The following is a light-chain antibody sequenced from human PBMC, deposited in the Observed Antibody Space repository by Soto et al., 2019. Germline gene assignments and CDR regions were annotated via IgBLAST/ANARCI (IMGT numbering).Light chain of an antibody. CDR2: KAS. Sequence: DIQMTQSPSTLSASVGDRVTITCRASQSISSWLAWYQQKPGKAPKLLIYKASSLESGVPSRFSGSGSGTXXXXXIXSLQPDDFATYYCQQYNSYSWTFGQGTKVEIK. CDR3: QQYNSYSWT. J-gene: IGKJ1*01. V-gene: IGKV1-5*03. CDR1: QSISSW.